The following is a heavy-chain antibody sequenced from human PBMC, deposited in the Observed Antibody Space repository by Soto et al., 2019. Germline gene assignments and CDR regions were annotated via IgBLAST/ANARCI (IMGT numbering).Heavy chain of an antibody. CDR3: ARQRTTVVTQAYFDH. CDR1: GESISSSSYY. CDR2: IYYSGRT. V-gene: IGHV4-39*01. J-gene: IGHJ4*02. Sequence: SETLSLTCIVSGESISSSSYYWGWIRQPPGKGLEWIGSIYYSGRTYYNPSFKSRVTISIDTSKNQFSLKLSSVTATDTAVYYCARQRTTVVTQAYFDHWGQGALVTAPQ. D-gene: IGHD2-21*02.